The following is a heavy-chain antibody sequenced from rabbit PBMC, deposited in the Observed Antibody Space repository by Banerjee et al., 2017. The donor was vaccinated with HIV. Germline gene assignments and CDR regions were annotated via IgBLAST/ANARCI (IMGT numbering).Heavy chain of an antibody. D-gene: IGHD6-1*01. Sequence: EESGGGLVKPEGSLTLTCTASGFSFSSSYWIFWVRQAPGKGLEWIGRIYAGRGTTDYASWVNGRFTISSDNAQNTVDLKMTSLTAADTATYFCARVIYVGYGPFNLWGQGTLVTVS. V-gene: IGHV1S45*01. J-gene: IGHJ4*01. CDR2: IYAGRGTT. CDR3: ARVIYVGYGPFNL. CDR1: GFSFSSSYW.